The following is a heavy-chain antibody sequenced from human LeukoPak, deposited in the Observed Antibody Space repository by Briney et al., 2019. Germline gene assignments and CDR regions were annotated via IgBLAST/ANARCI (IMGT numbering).Heavy chain of an antibody. J-gene: IGHJ4*02. D-gene: IGHD1-1*01. CDR2: IKQDGSEK. CDR1: GFTFSSYW. CDR3: ARVPPAQRAQIDY. V-gene: IGHV3-7*01. Sequence: PGGSLRLSCAASGFTFSSYWMSWVRQAPGKRLEWVANIKQDGSEKYYVDSVKGRFTISRDNAKNSLYLQMNSLRAEDTAVYYCARVPPAQRAQIDYWGQGTLVTVSS.